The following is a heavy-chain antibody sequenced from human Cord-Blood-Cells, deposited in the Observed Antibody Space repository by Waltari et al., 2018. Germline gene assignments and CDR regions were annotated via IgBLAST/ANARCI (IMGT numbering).Heavy chain of an antibody. CDR3: ARVKNYYGSGSYYNVYY. D-gene: IGHD3-10*01. CDR1: GYTFTRYD. V-gene: IGHV1-8*01. Sequence: QVQLVQSGAEVKKPGASVKVSCKASGYTFTRYDINWVRQATGQGLEWMGWMKPNSGNQGYAQKFQGRVTMTRNTSISTAYMELSSLRSEDTAVYYCARVKNYYGSGSYYNVYYWGQGTLVTVSS. CDR2: MKPNSGNQ. J-gene: IGHJ4*02.